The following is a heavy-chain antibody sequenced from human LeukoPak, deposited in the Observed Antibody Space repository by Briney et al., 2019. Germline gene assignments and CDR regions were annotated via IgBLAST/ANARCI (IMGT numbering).Heavy chain of an antibody. V-gene: IGHV3-53*01. CDR2: IYSGGST. CDR3: ARGGALAVAGLGNYYYGMDV. Sequence: GGSLRLSCAASGFTVSSNYMSWVRQAPGKGLEWVSVIYSGGSTYYADSVKGRFTISRDNSKNTLYLQMNSLRAEDTAVYYCARGGALAVAGLGNYYYGMDVWGQGTTVTVSS. D-gene: IGHD6-19*01. CDR1: GFTVSSNY. J-gene: IGHJ6*02.